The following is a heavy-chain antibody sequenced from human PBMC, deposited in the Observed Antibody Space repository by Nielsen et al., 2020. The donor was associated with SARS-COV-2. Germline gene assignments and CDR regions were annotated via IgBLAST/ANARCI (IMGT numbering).Heavy chain of an antibody. CDR3: ARSLRRIYYYLMDV. Sequence: SVKVSCKASGVIFSNYAVSWVRQASGQGLQWMGGIIPLFGTTSYAQKFQGRVTITADESTSTAYMELTSLRSEDTAVYFCARSLRRIYYYLMDVWGQGTTVIVSS. D-gene: IGHD3-16*01. CDR2: IIPLFGTT. J-gene: IGHJ6*02. CDR1: GVIFSNYA. V-gene: IGHV1-69*13.